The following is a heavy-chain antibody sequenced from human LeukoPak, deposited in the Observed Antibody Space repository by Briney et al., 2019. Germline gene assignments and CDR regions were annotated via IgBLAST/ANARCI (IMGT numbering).Heavy chain of an antibody. J-gene: IGHJ4*02. Sequence: PGGSLRLSCAPSGFTFSIHTVNWVRQAPGKGLEWVSSISGSNTYVYYADSVKGRFTISRDNAKNSLYLQMNSLRGEDTAVYYCARDPSSRGGFDYWGQGTLVTVSS. CDR2: ISGSNTYV. D-gene: IGHD6-13*01. V-gene: IGHV3-21*01. CDR1: GFTFSIHT. CDR3: ARDPSSRGGFDY.